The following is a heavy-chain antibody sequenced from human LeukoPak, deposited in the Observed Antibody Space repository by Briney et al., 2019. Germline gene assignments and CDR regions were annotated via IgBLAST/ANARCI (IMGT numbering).Heavy chain of an antibody. CDR2: IRPDGHNK. CDR1: GFIFIGYG. Sequence: GGSLRLSCAASGFIFIGYGMHWVRQAPGKGPEWVAFIRPDGHNKYYADSVKGRFMISRDNSKNTVYLQMNSLRGDDTAMYYCAKEGAASWDVDVWGKGTPVTVSS. D-gene: IGHD3-3*02. CDR3: AKEGAASWDVDV. V-gene: IGHV3-30*02. J-gene: IGHJ6*04.